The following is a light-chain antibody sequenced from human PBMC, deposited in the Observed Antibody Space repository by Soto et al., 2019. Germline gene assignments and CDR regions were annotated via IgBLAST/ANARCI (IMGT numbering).Light chain of an antibody. CDR1: SSNIGAGYD. CDR2: GNS. Sequence: QPVLTQPPSVSGAPGQRVTISCTGSSSNIGAGYDVHWYQQLPGTAPKVLIYGNSNRPSGVPDRFSGSKSGTSASLAITGLQAEDEADYYCQSYNISLSAYVFGTGTKLTVL. J-gene: IGLJ1*01. CDR3: QSYNISLSAYV. V-gene: IGLV1-40*01.